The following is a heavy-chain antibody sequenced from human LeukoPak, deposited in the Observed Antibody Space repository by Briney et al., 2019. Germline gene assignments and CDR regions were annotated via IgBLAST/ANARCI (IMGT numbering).Heavy chain of an antibody. D-gene: IGHD6-19*01. CDR3: ATDSSTPIAVAGTALDS. CDR1: GYTLTELS. J-gene: IGHJ4*02. CDR2: FDPEDGET. Sequence: GASVKVSCKVSGYTLTELSMHWVRQAPGKGLEWMGGFDPEDGETIYAQKFQGRVTMTEDTSTDTAYMELSSLRSEDTAVYYCATDSSTPIAVAGTALDSWGQGTLVTVSS. V-gene: IGHV1-24*01.